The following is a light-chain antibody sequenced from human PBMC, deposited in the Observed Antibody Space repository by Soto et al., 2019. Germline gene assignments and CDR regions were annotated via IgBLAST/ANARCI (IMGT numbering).Light chain of an antibody. CDR1: RSVSSSF. V-gene: IGKV3-20*01. CDR3: QQYGSSPTT. CDR2: GAS. J-gene: IGKJ1*01. Sequence: IVLTQSPGTLSLSPGGRATLSCRASRSVSSSFLAWYQQKPGQAPRLLIYGASSRATGIPDRFSGSGSGTDFTLTISRLEPEDFAVYYCQQYGSSPTTFGQGTKVDIK.